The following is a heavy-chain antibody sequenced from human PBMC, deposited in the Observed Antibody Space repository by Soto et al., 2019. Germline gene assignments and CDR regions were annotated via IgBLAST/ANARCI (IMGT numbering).Heavy chain of an antibody. J-gene: IGHJ4*02. CDR2: IAVSGDT. CDR1: GFTFSSYD. Sequence: PGGSLRLSCAASGFTFSSYDMHWVRQAPGKGLEWISAIAVSGDTFYSGSVKGRFTISRENAKNSLFLQMNSLRAEDTAMYYCAKERDSYSDPWQECDYWGPGTLVTVSS. V-gene: IGHV3-13*04. D-gene: IGHD6-13*01. CDR3: AKERDSYSDPWQECDY.